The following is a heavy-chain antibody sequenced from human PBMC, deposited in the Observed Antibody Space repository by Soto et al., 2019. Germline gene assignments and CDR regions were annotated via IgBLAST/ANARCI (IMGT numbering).Heavy chain of an antibody. CDR2: ITSSCSYI. CDR3: ARDRDYVLY. V-gene: IGHV3-21*01. CDR1: GFTLSTYS. J-gene: IGHJ4*02. Sequence: PGGSLRLSCAASGFTLSTYSMTWVRQAPGKGLERVSSITSSCSYIYYADSVKGRFNMSRDIAQSSLYLKMNSQRAEHTAMCYCARDRDYVLYWGQGTLVTFSS.